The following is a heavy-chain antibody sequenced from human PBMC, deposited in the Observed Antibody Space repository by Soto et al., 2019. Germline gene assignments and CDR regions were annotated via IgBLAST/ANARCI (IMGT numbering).Heavy chain of an antibody. D-gene: IGHD3-22*01. CDR3: AKDRYLDHDSRGYLFDN. J-gene: IGHJ4*02. V-gene: IGHV3-23*01. CDR2: ISRYGDFT. Sequence: EVQLLESGGDLIQPGGSLRLSCAASGFTFNIYAMTWVRQAPGKGLEWVSAISRYGDFTYYADSVEGRFTISRYNYKNTRNLQMNSLGAEDTAGYYCAKDRYLDHDSRGYLFDNWGQGTLVTVSS. CDR1: GFTFNIYA.